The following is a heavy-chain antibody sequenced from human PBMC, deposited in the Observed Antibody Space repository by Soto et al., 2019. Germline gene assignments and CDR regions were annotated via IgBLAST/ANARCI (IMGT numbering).Heavy chain of an antibody. CDR1: GGSFSGYY. V-gene: IGHV4-34*01. CDR3: ARGNYYGSGSFAAFFFY. Sequence: SETLSLTCAVYGGSFSGYYWSWIRQPPGKGLEWIGQINHSGSTNYNPSPKSRVTISVDTSKNQFSLKLSSVTAADTAVYYCARGNYYGSGSFAAFFFYWGQGTLVTVSS. CDR2: INHSGST. D-gene: IGHD3-10*01. J-gene: IGHJ4*02.